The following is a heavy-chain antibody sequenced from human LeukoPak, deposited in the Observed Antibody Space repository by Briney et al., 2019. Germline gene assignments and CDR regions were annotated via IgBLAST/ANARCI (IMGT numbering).Heavy chain of an antibody. J-gene: IGHJ4*02. CDR3: ARINWGFRTPQYYFDY. CDR2: IDWDDDK. Sequence: SGPALVKSTQTLTLTCTFSGFSLSTRGMCVSWIRQPPGKALEWLARIDWDDDKYYSTSLKTRLTISKDTSKNQVVLTMTNMHPLAPPTYYCARINWGFRTPQYYFDYWGQGTLVTVSS. CDR1: GFSLSTRGMC. D-gene: IGHD3-16*01. V-gene: IGHV2-70*11.